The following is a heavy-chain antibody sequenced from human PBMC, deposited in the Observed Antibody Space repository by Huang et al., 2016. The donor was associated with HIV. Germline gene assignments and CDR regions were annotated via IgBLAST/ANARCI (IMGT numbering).Heavy chain of an antibody. V-gene: IGHV5-51*01. J-gene: IGHJ3*02. Sequence: EVQLVQSGAVVKKPGESLKISCKGSGYTFNGYWIGWVRQMPGKGLEWMGIIDPGYSDTTYSPSFQGQVTISADKSISTAYLQWSGLKASDTAMYYCARQGVGDFVVEPTGLGAFDIWGQGTMVTVSS. D-gene: IGHD2-2*01. CDR3: ARQGVGDFVVEPTGLGAFDI. CDR1: GYTFNGYW. CDR2: IDPGYSDT.